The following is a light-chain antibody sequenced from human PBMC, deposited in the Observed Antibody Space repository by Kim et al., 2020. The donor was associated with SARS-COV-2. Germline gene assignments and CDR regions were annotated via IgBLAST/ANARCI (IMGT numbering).Light chain of an antibody. Sequence: VSVFPGQTDSITCSGDKLGDKYACWYQQKPGQSPVLVIYQDSKRPSGIPERFSGSNSGNTATLTISGTQAMDEADYYCQAWDSSVVFGGGTQLTVL. J-gene: IGLJ2*01. CDR1: KLGDKY. CDR2: QDS. CDR3: QAWDSSVV. V-gene: IGLV3-1*01.